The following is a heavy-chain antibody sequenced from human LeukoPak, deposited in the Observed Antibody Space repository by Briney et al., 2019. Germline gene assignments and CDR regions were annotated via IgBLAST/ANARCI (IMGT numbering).Heavy chain of an antibody. Sequence: GGPLSLSGAASGFTFSSYSMTWVRQAPGKGLKWVSSISSSSSYIYYADSVKGRFAISRDNAKNSLYLQMNSLRAEDTAVYYCARDRSSGWPHLDYWGQGTLVTVSS. J-gene: IGHJ4*02. CDR2: ISSSSSYI. CDR1: GFTFSSYS. D-gene: IGHD6-19*01. V-gene: IGHV3-21*01. CDR3: ARDRSSGWPHLDY.